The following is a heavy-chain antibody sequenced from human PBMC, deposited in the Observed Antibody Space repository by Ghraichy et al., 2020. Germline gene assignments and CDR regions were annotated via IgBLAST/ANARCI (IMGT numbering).Heavy chain of an antibody. CDR2: MYFTGTT. CDR3: ARDRRHRVQDTWFDP. V-gene: IGHV4-4*07. J-gene: IGHJ5*02. D-gene: IGHD1-14*01. CDR1: GGSITGYY. Sequence: SETLSLTCTVSGGSITGYYWNWIRQSSGKGLEWVARMYFTGTTNYNPSLKDRVTMSVDASKSQFSLRMTSVTAADSGVYYCARDRRHRVQDTWFDPCGQGTLVIVSS.